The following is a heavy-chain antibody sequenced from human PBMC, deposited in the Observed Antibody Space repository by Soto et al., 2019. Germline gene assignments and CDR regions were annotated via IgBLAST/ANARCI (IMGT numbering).Heavy chain of an antibody. V-gene: IGHV3-33*01. D-gene: IGHD2-2*01. CDR2: IWYDGSNK. Sequence: PWGSLPVPCASSVFTFSTYGMHWVGQAPGKGVDWPAVIWYDGSNKYYADSVKGRFTISRDNSKNTLYLQMNSLRAEDTAVYYCARNALGYCSSTSCSLWGPFDPWGQGTMVTVSS. CDR3: ARNALGYCSSTSCSLWGPFDP. J-gene: IGHJ5*02. CDR1: VFTFSTYG.